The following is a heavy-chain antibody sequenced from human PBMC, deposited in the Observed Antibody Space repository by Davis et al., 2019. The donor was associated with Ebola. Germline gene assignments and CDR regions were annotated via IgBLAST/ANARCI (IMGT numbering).Heavy chain of an antibody. V-gene: IGHV4-39*01. CDR1: GGSIISSSSY. Sequence: MPGGSLRLSCTVSGGSIISSSSYWGWIRQPPRKGLEWIGSIYYSGITYYNPSLKSRVTISVDTSKNQFSLKLRSVTAADTAVYYCARYYYGSGSIDYGMDVWGQGTTVTVSS. CDR3: ARYYYGSGSIDYGMDV. D-gene: IGHD3-10*01. CDR2: IYYSGIT. J-gene: IGHJ6*02.